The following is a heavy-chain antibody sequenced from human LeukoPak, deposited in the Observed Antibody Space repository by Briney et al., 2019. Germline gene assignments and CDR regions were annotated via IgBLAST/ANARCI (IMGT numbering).Heavy chain of an antibody. Sequence: GASVTVSCMASGYTFTGYYMHWVRQAPGQGLEWMGWINPNSGGTNYAQKFQRRVTMTRDTSISTAYIELSRLRSDDTAVYYCARVLGYCSSTSCYVDWFDPWGQGTLVTVSS. CDR2: INPNSGGT. D-gene: IGHD2-2*01. CDR1: GYTFTGYY. V-gene: IGHV1-2*02. CDR3: ARVLGYCSSTSCYVDWFDP. J-gene: IGHJ5*02.